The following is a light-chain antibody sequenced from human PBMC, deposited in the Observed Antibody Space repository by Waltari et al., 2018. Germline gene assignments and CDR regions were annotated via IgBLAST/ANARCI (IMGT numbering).Light chain of an antibody. CDR3: QKYVSLPAT. CDR2: DAS. Sequence: EIVLTPSPGTLSLSPGVRATLSCRASQSVGRSLAWYQQKPGQAPRLLIYDASSRAAGIPDRFSGSGSGTDFSLAISRLEPEDFAVYYCQKYVSLPATFGQGTKVEIK. J-gene: IGKJ1*01. V-gene: IGKV3-20*01. CDR1: QSVGRS.